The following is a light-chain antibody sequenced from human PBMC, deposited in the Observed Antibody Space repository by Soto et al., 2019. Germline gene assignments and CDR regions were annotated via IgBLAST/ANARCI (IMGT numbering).Light chain of an antibody. CDR1: SRDVGTYNL. V-gene: IGLV2-23*01. CDR3: CSYAGSDTYV. CDR2: EGS. Sequence: SALTQPASVSGSPGQSITVSCTGTSRDVGTYNLISWYQQYPGKAPKVMIYEGSKRPSGVSNRFSGSKSGNTASLTISGLQAEDEADYYCCSYAGSDTYVFGNGTKVTVL. J-gene: IGLJ1*01.